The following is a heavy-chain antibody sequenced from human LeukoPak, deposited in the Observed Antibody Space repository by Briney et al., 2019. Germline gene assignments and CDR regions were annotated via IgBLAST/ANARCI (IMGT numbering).Heavy chain of an antibody. CDR3: ARDARTGGMDV. J-gene: IGHJ6*02. CDR1: GGSISSSSYY. CDR2: IYYSGST. Sequence: SETLSLTCTVSGGSISSSSYYWGWIRQPPGKGLGWIGSIYYSGSTYYNPSLKSRVTMSVDTSKNQFSLKLSSVTAADTAVYYCARDARTGGMDVWGQGTTATVSS. V-gene: IGHV4-39*07.